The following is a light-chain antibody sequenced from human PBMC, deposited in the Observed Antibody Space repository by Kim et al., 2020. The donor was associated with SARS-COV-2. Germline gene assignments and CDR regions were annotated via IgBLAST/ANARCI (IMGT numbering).Light chain of an antibody. J-gene: IGKJ5*01. Sequence: DIVMTQSPDSLAVSLGERATINCKSSQSVLYSSNNKNYLAWYQQKPGQSPKLLIYWASTRESGVPDRFSGSGSGTDFTLTISSLQAEDVAVYYCQQYYSTHPTFGQGTRLEIK. CDR2: WAS. CDR1: QSVLYSSNNKNY. V-gene: IGKV4-1*01. CDR3: QQYYSTHPT.